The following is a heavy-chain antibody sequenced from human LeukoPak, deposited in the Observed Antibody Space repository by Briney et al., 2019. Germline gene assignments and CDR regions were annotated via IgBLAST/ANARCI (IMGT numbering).Heavy chain of an antibody. CDR1: GGSISSSSYY. CDR2: IYYSGST. V-gene: IGHV4-39*01. CDR3: ASLRPPVVGATWVDY. D-gene: IGHD1-26*01. J-gene: IGHJ4*02. Sequence: SETLSLTCTVSGGSISSSSYYWGWIRQPPGKGLEWIGSIYYSGSTYYNPSLKSRVTISVDTSKNQFSLRLRSVTAADTAVYYCASLRPPVVGATWVDYWGQGILVTVSS.